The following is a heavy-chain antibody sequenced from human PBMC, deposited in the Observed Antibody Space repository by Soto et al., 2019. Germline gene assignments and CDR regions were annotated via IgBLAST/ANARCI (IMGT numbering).Heavy chain of an antibody. J-gene: IGHJ2*01. V-gene: IGHV3-30*03. CDR3: AREAAWYKWYFDL. CDR2: IGSDGKTK. CDR1: GFTFSSYG. D-gene: IGHD1-1*01. Sequence: QVQLVESGGGVVQPGRSLRLSCAASGFTFSSYGMHWVRQAPGKGLEWVIVIGSDGKTKYYADSVKGRSTISRDSSENTLYLQMNSLRPEDTAVYFCAREAAWYKWYFDLWGRGTLVTVSS.